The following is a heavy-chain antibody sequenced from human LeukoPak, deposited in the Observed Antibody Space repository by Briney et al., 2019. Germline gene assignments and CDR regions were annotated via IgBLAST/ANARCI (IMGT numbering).Heavy chain of an antibody. V-gene: IGHV3-49*04. Sequence: PGGSLRLSCTTSGFPFVDYALSWVRQAPGKGLEWVGFFRSKRFGGTIEYAASVKGRFTISRDDSKSTAYLQMNSLRTEDTAVYYCARSIVVVTYYLDYWGQGTLVTVSS. D-gene: IGHD2-21*02. CDR2: FRSKRFGGTI. CDR3: ARSIVVVTYYLDY. J-gene: IGHJ4*02. CDR1: GFPFVDYA.